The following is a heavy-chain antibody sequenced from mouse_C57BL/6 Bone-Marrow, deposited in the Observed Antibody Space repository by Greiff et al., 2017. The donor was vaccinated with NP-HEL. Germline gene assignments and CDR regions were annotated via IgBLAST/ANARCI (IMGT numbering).Heavy chain of an antibody. CDR1: GYSITSGYY. CDR3: ARNYYGSSFAY. Sequence: EESGPGLVKPSQSLSLTCSVTGYSITSGYYWNWIRQFPGNKLEWMGYISYDGSNNYNPSLKNRISITRDTSKNQFFLKLNSVTTEDTATYYCARNYYGSSFAYWGQGTLVTVSA. D-gene: IGHD1-1*01. V-gene: IGHV3-6*01. CDR2: ISYDGSN. J-gene: IGHJ3*01.